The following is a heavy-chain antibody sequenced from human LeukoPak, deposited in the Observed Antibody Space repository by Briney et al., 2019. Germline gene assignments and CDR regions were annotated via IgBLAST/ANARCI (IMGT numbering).Heavy chain of an antibody. J-gene: IGHJ6*02. CDR2: ISGTTSGT. V-gene: IGHV3-23*01. D-gene: IGHD1-14*01. CDR1: GFTFSTCA. Sequence: GGSLRLSCAASGFTFSTCAMSWVRQAPGKGLEWVSGISGTTSGTYYADSVKGRFTISGDNSKNTLFLQVNSLRAEDTAVYYCAKVRTYFYHGLDVWGQGTTVTVSS. CDR3: AKVRTYFYHGLDV.